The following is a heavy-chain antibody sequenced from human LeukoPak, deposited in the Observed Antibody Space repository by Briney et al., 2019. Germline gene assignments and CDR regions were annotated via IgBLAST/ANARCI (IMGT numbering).Heavy chain of an antibody. D-gene: IGHD3-10*01. CDR3: AREWFLPDY. CDR1: GGCISSGSYY. Sequence: PSQTLSLTCTVSGGCISSGSYYWSWIRQPAGKGLEWIGRIYTSGSTNYNPSLKSRVTISVDTSKNQFSLKLSSVTAADTAVYYCAREWFLPDYWGQGTLVTVSS. CDR2: IYTSGST. J-gene: IGHJ4*02. V-gene: IGHV4-61*02.